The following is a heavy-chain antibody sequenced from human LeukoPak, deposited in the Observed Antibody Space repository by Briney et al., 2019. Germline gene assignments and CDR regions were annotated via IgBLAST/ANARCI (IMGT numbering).Heavy chain of an antibody. V-gene: IGHV1-69*01. CDR1: GGTFSSYA. CDR3: ARVLSMVRGVELNWFDP. D-gene: IGHD3-10*01. J-gene: IGHJ5*02. CDR2: IIPIFGTA. Sequence: ASVKVSCKASGGTFSSYAISWVRQAPGQGLEWMGGIIPIFGTANYAQKFQGRVTITADESTSTAYMELSSLRSEDTAVYYCARVLSMVRGVELNWFDPWGQGTLVTVSS.